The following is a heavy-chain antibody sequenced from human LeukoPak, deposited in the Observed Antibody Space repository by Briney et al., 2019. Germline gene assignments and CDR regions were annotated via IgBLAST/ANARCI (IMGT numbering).Heavy chain of an antibody. D-gene: IGHD6-19*01. CDR3: ARFIAVAGGFDY. Sequence: PSETLSLTCTVSGGSISSGSYYWSWIRQPPGKGLEWIGYIYYSGSTNHNPSLKSRVTISVDTSKNQFSLKLSSVTAADTAVYYCARFIAVAGGFDYWGQGTLVTVSS. CDR2: IYYSGST. J-gene: IGHJ4*02. V-gene: IGHV4-61*01. CDR1: GGSISSGSYY.